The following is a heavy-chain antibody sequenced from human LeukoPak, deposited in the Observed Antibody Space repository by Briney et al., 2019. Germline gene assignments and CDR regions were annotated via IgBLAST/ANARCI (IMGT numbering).Heavy chain of an antibody. CDR1: GGSISSYY. J-gene: IGHJ4*02. CDR2: IYYSGST. D-gene: IGHD6-6*01. V-gene: IGHV4-59*08. CDR3: ARHGGYSSSPNK. Sequence: PSETLSLTCTVSGGSISSYYWSWIRQPPGEGLDWIGYIYYSGSTNYNPSLKSRVTISVDTSKNQFSLKLSSVTAADTAVYYCARHGGYSSSPNKWGQGTLVTVSS.